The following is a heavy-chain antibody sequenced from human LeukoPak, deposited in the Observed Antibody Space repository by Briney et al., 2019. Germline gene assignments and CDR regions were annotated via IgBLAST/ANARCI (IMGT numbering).Heavy chain of an antibody. CDR3: ARAFSQYYDILTGYHSFDY. CDR1: GGTFSSYV. Sequence: SVKVSCKASGGTFSSYVISWARQAPGQGLEWMGGIIPIFGTANYAQKFQGRVTITADESTSTAYMELSSLRSEDTAVYYCARAFSQYYDILTGYHSFDYWGQGTLVTVSS. CDR2: IIPIFGTA. J-gene: IGHJ4*02. V-gene: IGHV1-69*01. D-gene: IGHD3-9*01.